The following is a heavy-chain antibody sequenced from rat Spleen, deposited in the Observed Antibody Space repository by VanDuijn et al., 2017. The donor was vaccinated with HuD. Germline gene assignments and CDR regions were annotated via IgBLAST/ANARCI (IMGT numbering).Heavy chain of an antibody. J-gene: IGHJ3*01. V-gene: IGHV5-19*01. Sequence: EVQLVESGGGLVQPGRSLKLSCAASGFTFSNYGMHWIRQAPTKGLDWVASISPSGGSTHYRDSAKGRFTISRDSAKSTLYLQRGSLRSEDTATYYCATGGTTGNWFAYWGQGTLVTVSS. D-gene: IGHD1-5*01. CDR3: ATGGTTGNWFAY. CDR2: ISPSGGST. CDR1: GFTFSNYG.